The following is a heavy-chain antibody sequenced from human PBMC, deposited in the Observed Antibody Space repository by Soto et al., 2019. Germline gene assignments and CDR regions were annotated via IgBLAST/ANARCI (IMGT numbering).Heavy chain of an antibody. Sequence: KNVGSLEIGCAASWLTFSSYSMNGVRQAPGKGLEWVSSISSSSSYIYYADSVKGRFTISRDNAKNSLYLQMNSLRAEDTAVYYCARDPVEWKLEGPWFDPWGQGTLVTVSS. V-gene: IGHV3-21*01. D-gene: IGHD1-26*01. CDR2: ISSSSSYI. J-gene: IGHJ5*02. CDR1: WLTFSSYS. CDR3: ARDPVEWKLEGPWFDP.